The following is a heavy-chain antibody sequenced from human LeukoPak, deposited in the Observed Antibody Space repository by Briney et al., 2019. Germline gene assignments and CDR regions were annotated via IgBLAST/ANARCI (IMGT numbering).Heavy chain of an antibody. V-gene: IGHV4-59*01. CDR3: ARDHRPYQLLPKDMNWFDP. D-gene: IGHD2-2*01. J-gene: IGHJ5*02. CDR1: GGSISSYY. CDR2: IYYSGST. Sequence: SETLSLTCTVSGGSISSYYWSWIRQPPGKGLEWIGYIYYSGSTNYNPSLKSRVTISVDTSKNQFSLKLSSVTAADTAVYYCARDHRPYQLLPKDMNWFDPWGQGTLVTVSS.